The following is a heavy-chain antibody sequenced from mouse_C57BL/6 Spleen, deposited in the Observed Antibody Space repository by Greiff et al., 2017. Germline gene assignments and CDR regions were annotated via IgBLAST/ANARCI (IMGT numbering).Heavy chain of an antibody. J-gene: IGHJ2*01. Sequence: EVQLVESGPGMVKPSQSLSLTCTVTGYSITSGYDWHWIRHFPGNKLEWMGYISYSGSTNYNPSLKSRISITHDTSKNHFFLKLNSVTTEDTATYYCARSSFYYFDYWGQGTTLTVSS. CDR1: GYSITSGYD. V-gene: IGHV3-1*01. CDR3: ARSSFYYFDY. CDR2: ISYSGST.